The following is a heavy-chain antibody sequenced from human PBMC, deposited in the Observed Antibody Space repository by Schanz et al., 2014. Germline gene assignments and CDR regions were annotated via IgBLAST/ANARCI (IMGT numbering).Heavy chain of an antibody. J-gene: IGHJ6*02. CDR3: ARLVPYWVRGGMDV. Sequence: EVHLVESGGGLVQPGGSLRLSCAASGFNFITFAMSWVRQAPGKGLEWVANIKPDAGEIYYVDSVNGRFTISRDNAKNTLYLQMNSLRADDTAVYYCARLVPYWVRGGMDVWGQGTTVTVSS. CDR1: GFNFITFA. D-gene: IGHD2-21*01. CDR2: IKPDAGEI. V-gene: IGHV3-7*01.